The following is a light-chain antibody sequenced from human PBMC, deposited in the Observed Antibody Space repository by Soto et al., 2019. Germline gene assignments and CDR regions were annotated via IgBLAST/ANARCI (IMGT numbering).Light chain of an antibody. CDR1: QSVSHNY. Sequence: EIVLTQSQGTRSLSAGERATLSCRASQSVSHNYLAWYQQKPGQAPRLLIYGASNRATGIPDRFSGSGSGTDFTLTISRMEPEDVAVYYCQQYGSSGTFGQGTKVDIK. V-gene: IGKV3-20*01. J-gene: IGKJ1*01. CDR3: QQYGSSGT. CDR2: GAS.